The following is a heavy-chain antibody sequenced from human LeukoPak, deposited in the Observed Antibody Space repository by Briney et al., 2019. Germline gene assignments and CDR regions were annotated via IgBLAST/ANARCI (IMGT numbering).Heavy chain of an antibody. CDR1: GFTFDDYA. Sequence: GGSPRLSCAASGFTFDDYAMHWVRQAPGKGLEWVSLISGDGGSTYYADSVKGRFTISRDNSKNSLYLQMNSLRTEDTALYYCAKGFRRRTYYYYYGMDVWGQGTTVTVSS. D-gene: IGHD3-10*01. CDR2: ISGDGGST. J-gene: IGHJ6*02. CDR3: AKGFRRRTYYYYYGMDV. V-gene: IGHV3-43*02.